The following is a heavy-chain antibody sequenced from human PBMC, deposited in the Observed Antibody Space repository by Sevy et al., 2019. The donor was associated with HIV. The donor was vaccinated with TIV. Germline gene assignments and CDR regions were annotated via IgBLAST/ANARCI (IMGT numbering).Heavy chain of an antibody. CDR1: GFSVSSNY. CDR2: IYSSGRT. Sequence: GGSLRLSCAASGFSVSSNYMSWVRQAPGKGLEWVSLIYSSGRTYYGDSVKGRFTISRDDSKNTLYLQMNSVRAEDTALYCCTRVHSGGYPFDYWGQGSLVTVSS. J-gene: IGHJ4*02. CDR3: TRVHSGGYPFDY. D-gene: IGHD3-22*01. V-gene: IGHV3-53*01.